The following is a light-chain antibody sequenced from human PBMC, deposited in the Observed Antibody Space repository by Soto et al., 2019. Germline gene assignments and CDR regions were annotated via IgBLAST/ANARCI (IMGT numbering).Light chain of an antibody. CDR2: DDR. CDR1: NIGRKS. J-gene: IGLJ2*01. CDR3: QLWDSNSDHVV. Sequence: SYELTQPPSVSVAQGQTARITCGGTNIGRKSVHWYQQKPGQAPVVVVYDDRDRPSGIPERFSGSNSGNTAALTISRVEDGDEADYYCQLWDSNSDHVVFGGGTKLTVL. V-gene: IGLV3-21*02.